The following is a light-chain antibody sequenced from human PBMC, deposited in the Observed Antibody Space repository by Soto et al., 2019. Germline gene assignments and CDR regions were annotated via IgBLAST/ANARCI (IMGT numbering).Light chain of an antibody. CDR3: QQLNSYPLT. V-gene: IGKV1-39*01. Sequence: IHLLKSRCSLSAFVVDRVTITYRASQSISGNLNWYQQKPGKAPNLLIYAASSLQSGVPSRFSGSGSGTDFTLTISSLQPEDFATYYCQQLNSYPLTFGQGTRLEIK. CDR2: AAS. J-gene: IGKJ5*01. CDR1: QSISGN.